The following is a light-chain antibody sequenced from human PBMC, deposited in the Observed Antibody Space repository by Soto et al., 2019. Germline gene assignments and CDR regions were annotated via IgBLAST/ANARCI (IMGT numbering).Light chain of an antibody. J-gene: IGKJ5*01. CDR3: QQRSNWPPVT. CDR2: DAS. V-gene: IGKV3-11*01. Sequence: EIVLTQSPATLSVSPGERATLSCRASQSVGSYLAWYQQKPGQAPRLLIFDASNRATGIPARFSGSGSETDFTLTISSLEPEDFAVDYCQQRSNWPPVTFGQGTRLEIK. CDR1: QSVGSY.